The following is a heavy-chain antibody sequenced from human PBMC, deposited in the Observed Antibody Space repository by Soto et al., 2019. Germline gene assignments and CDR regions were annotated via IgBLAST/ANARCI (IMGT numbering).Heavy chain of an antibody. CDR2: IFYRGGT. CDR3: ARLQMVQKVIDY. V-gene: IGHV4-59*11. Sequence: PSETLSLTCTVSGDSIITHYWSWNRQPPGKGLQWIGYIFYRGGTAYIPSLKSRVTISLDMSKKQFSLRRSSVTAADTATYSCARLQMVQKVIDYWCQGTLVTVS. D-gene: IGHD4-4*01. J-gene: IGHJ4*02. CDR1: GDSIITHY.